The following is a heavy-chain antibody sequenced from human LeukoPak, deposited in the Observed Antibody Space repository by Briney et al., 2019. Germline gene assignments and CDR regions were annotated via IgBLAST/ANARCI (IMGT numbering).Heavy chain of an antibody. J-gene: IGHJ3*02. D-gene: IGHD2-21*01. CDR3: AKAPSILFAFDI. Sequence: GGSLRLSCAASGFTFSSYSMNWARQAPGKGLEWVSSISSSSSYIYYADSVKGRFTISRDNSKNTLYLQMNSLRAEDTAVYYCAKAPSILFAFDIWGQGTMVTVSS. V-gene: IGHV3-21*01. CDR1: GFTFSSYS. CDR2: ISSSSSYI.